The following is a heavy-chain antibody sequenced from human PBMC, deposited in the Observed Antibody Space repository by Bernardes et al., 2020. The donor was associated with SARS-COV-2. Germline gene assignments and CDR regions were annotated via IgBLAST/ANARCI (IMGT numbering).Heavy chain of an antibody. CDR2: FDPEDGET. Sequence: SVKVSCKVSGYTLTELSMHWVRQAPGKGLEWMGGFDPEDGETIYAQKFQGRVTMTEDTSTDTAYMELSSLRSEDTAVYYCATAFAAAGRTYFDYWGQGTLVTVSS. CDR1: GYTLTELS. V-gene: IGHV1-24*01. D-gene: IGHD6-13*01. CDR3: ATAFAAAGRTYFDY. J-gene: IGHJ4*02.